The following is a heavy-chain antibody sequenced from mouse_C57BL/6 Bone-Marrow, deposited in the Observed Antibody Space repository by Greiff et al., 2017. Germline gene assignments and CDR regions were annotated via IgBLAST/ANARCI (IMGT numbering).Heavy chain of an antibody. CDR1: GFTFSDAW. Sequence: DVKLVESGGGLVQPGGSMKLSCAASGFTFSDAWMDWVRQSPEKGLEWVAEIRNKANNHAKYYAEYGKWRFTISRDDSKIIVYLQSNSLRAEDTCIYYCTQFIKGYWGQGTTLTVSS. D-gene: IGHD1-1*01. V-gene: IGHV6-6*01. CDR2: IRNKANNHAK. CDR3: TQFIKGY. J-gene: IGHJ2*01.